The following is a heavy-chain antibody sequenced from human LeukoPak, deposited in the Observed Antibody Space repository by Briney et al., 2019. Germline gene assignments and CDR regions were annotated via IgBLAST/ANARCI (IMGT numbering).Heavy chain of an antibody. V-gene: IGHV3-74*03. D-gene: IGHD3/OR15-3a*01. CDR1: GFTFSGHW. J-gene: IGHJ4*02. CDR2: INERGTDS. CDR3: VRDETLWTLDW. Sequence: GGSLRLSCTASGFTFSGHWIHWVRQAPGMGLVWVSRINERGTDSMYAESVKGRFTISRDDAKNTVYLQMNSLRVEDTAVYHCVRDETLWTLDWWGQGTLVSVSS.